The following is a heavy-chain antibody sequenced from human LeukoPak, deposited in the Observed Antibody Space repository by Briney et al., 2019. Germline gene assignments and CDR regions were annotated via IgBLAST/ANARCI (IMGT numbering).Heavy chain of an antibody. CDR3: ARADSSGYSPDENFDY. D-gene: IGHD3-22*01. Sequence: SVKVSCKASGGTLSSYDINWVRQAPGQGLEWIGRIIPMFGIVNYAQNFQGRVTITADKSTNTAYMELSSLRSEDTAFYYCARADSSGYSPDENFDYWGQGTLVTVSS. CDR1: GGTLSSYD. CDR2: IIPMFGIV. J-gene: IGHJ4*02. V-gene: IGHV1-69*04.